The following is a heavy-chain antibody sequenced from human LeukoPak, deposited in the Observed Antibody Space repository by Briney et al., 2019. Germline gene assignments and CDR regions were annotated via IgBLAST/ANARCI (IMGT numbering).Heavy chain of an antibody. CDR1: GFTFTNYA. J-gene: IGHJ4*02. D-gene: IGHD2/OR15-2a*01. CDR2: ITGSGDST. Sequence: GGSLRPSCAASGFTFTNYAMSWVRQAPGKGLEWVSTITGSGDSTFYAVSVKGRFTISRDNSKNTLFLQMNSLRAEDTAVYYCAKARGNYFTHLDYWGQGTLVTVSS. V-gene: IGHV3-23*01. CDR3: AKARGNYFTHLDY.